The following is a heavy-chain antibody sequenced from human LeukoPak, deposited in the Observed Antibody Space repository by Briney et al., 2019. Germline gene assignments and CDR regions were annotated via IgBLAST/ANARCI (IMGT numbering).Heavy chain of an antibody. D-gene: IGHD1-26*01. CDR2: IYYSGST. J-gene: IGHJ4*02. V-gene: IGHV4-39*02. CDR3: ARDLILGPTYFDY. Sequence: SQTLSLTCTVSGGSISSGGYYWRWIRQHPGKGLEWIGSIYYSGSTYYNPSLKSRVTISEDTSKNHFSLKLSSVTAADTAVYYCARDLILGPTYFDYWGQGTLVTVSS. CDR1: GGSISSGGYY.